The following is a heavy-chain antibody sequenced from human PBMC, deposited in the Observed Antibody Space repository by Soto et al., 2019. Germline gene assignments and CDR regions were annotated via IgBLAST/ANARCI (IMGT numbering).Heavy chain of an antibody. CDR3: ARDVGYGYFSAALLD. CDR1: GGTFSSHS. D-gene: IGHD5-12*01. V-gene: IGHV1-69*01. J-gene: IGHJ4*02. CDR2: IITLFGTA. Sequence: VQLMQSGAEVKQPGSSVKVSCKASGGTFSSHSINWVRQAPGQGLEWMGGIITLFGTANYAQNFQGRVTITADQSTHTAYMEPNSLRSDDTAVYYCARDVGYGYFSAALLDWGQGTLVTVSS.